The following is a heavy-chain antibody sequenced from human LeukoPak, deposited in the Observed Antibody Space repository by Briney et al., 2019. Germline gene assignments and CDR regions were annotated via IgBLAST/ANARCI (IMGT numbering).Heavy chain of an antibody. V-gene: IGHV3-11*06. CDR2: ISSSSSYT. D-gene: IGHD4-11*01. CDR1: GFTFSDYY. J-gene: IGHJ6*02. Sequence: GRSLRLSCAASGFTFSDYYMSWIRQAPGKGLEWVSYISSSSSYTNYADSVKGRFTISRDNAKNSLYLQMNSLRAEDTAVYYCARAPHYSNYGPYYYGMDVWGQGTTVTVSS. CDR3: ARAPHYSNYGPYYYGMDV.